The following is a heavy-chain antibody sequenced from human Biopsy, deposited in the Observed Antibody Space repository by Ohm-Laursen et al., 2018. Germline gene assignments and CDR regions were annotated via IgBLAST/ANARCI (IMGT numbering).Heavy chain of an antibody. Sequence: SVKVSCKVSGYTFTSYAISWVRQAPGQGLEWMGWSSGYNGKTNYAQKFQGRLIMTTDTSTSTAYMDLRSLRSDDTAVYYCARGPGKLWSGYYTWGQGSLVSVSS. J-gene: IGHJ5*02. CDR1: GYTFTSYA. V-gene: IGHV1-18*01. D-gene: IGHD3-3*01. CDR2: SSGYNGKT. CDR3: ARGPGKLWSGYYT.